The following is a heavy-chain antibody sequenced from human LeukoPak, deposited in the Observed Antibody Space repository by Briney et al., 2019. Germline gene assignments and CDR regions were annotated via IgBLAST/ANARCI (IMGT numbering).Heavy chain of an antibody. CDR2: IKQDGSEK. CDR1: GFTFSSYW. V-gene: IGHV3-7*01. Sequence: SGGSLRLSCAASGFTFSSYWMSWVRQAPGKGLEWVANIKQDGSEKYYVDSAKGRSTISRDNAKNSLYLQMNSLRAEDTAVYYCARAIYSGYDFSVIFSGGSIYYYYMDVWGKGTTVTISS. CDR3: ARAIYSGYDFSVIFSGGSIYYYYMDV. D-gene: IGHD5-12*01. J-gene: IGHJ6*03.